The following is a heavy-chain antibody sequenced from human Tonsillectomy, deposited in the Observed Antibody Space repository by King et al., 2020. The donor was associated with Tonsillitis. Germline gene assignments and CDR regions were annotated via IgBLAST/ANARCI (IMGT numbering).Heavy chain of an antibody. Sequence: QLQESGPGLVKPSETLSLTCTVSGGSISSYYWSWIRQPPGKGLEWIGYIYYSGSTNYNPSLKSRVTISVDTSKNQFPLKLNSVAAADTAVYYCARDLVPDAFDIWGQGTMVTVSS. D-gene: IGHD2-2*01. V-gene: IGHV4-59*01. CDR2: IYYSGST. CDR3: ARDLVPDAFDI. CDR1: GGSISSYY. J-gene: IGHJ3*02.